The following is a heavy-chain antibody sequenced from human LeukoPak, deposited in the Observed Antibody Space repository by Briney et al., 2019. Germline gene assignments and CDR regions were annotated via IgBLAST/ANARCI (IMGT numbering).Heavy chain of an antibody. CDR3: AKDCGTGPFACSH. CDR1: WDIVSSNIAA. D-gene: IGHD2-15*01. Sequence: PSQTFSLTCAISWDIVSSNIAAWNWIRQSPSRGLEWLGRTYYRSKWYNDYAVSVRSRITIDPDTSKNQFSLQLNSVTPEDTAVYYCAKDCGTGPFACSHWGQGTPVTVSS. V-gene: IGHV6-1*01. J-gene: IGHJ4*02. CDR2: TYYRSKWYN.